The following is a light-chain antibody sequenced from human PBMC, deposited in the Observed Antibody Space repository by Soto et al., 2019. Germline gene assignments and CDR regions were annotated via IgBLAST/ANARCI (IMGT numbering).Light chain of an antibody. J-gene: IGKJ4*01. CDR3: QQSFTLTPLT. CDR1: QTISNY. V-gene: IGKV1-39*01. CDR2: AAS. Sequence: DIQMTQSPSSLSASVGDRVTIICRASQTISNYVNWYQHKPGKAPKVLISAASTLQSGVPSRFSGSGSGTEFTLTISSLQAEDYATYYCQQSFTLTPLTFGGGTKVDIK.